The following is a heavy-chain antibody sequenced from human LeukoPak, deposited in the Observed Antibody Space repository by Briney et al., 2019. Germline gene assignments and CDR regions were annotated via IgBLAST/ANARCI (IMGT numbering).Heavy chain of an antibody. CDR2: ISGSGGST. Sequence: GGSLRLSCAASGFTFSSYPMSWVRQAPGKGLEWASAISGSGGSTYYADSVKGRFTVSRDNSKNTVYLQMSSLRADDTAVYYCAKERVIAAVGTVGFDPWGQGTLVTVSS. J-gene: IGHJ5*02. V-gene: IGHV3-23*01. D-gene: IGHD6-13*01. CDR3: AKERVIAAVGTVGFDP. CDR1: GFTFSSYP.